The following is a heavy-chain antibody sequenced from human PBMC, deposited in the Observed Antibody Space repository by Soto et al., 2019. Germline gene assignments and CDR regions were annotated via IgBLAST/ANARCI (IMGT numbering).Heavy chain of an antibody. CDR1: GGSISSYD. CDR3: ARAVFGGNSYYGMDV. D-gene: IGHD2-15*01. J-gene: IGHJ6*02. V-gene: IGHV4-59*01. Sequence: SETLSLTCTVSGGSISSYDWSWIRQPPGKGLEWIGYSYYSGSSNYNPSLKRRVTISVDTSKNQFSLKLSSVTAADTAVYYCARAVFGGNSYYGMDVWGQGTTVTVSS. CDR2: SYYSGSS.